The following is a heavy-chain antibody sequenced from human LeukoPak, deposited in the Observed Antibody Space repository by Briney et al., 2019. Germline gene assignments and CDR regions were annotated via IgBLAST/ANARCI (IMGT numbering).Heavy chain of an antibody. J-gene: IGHJ4*02. D-gene: IGHD6-19*01. V-gene: IGHV4-59*01. CDR3: ARSGGYSSPQNY. Sequence: GSLRLSCAASGFAFDDYAMHWIRQPPGKGLEWIGYIYYSGTTNYNPSLKSRVTISVDTSKSQFSLKLNSVTAADTAVYYCARSGGYSSPQNYWGQGTLVTVSS. CDR2: IYYSGTT. CDR1: GFAFDDYA.